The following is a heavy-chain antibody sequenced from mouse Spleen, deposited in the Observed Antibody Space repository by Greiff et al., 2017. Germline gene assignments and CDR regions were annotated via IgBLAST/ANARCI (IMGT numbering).Heavy chain of an antibody. CDR1: GYSITSGYY. J-gene: IGHJ4*01. CDR2: ISYDGSN. Sequence: EVQLVESGPGLVKPSQSLSLTCSVTGYSITSGYYWNWIRQFPGNKLEWMGYISYDGSNNYNPSLKNRISITRDTSKNQFFLKLNSVTTEDTATYYCARDNPYAYYAMDYWGQGTSVTVSS. CDR3: ARDNPYAYYAMDY. V-gene: IGHV3-6*01.